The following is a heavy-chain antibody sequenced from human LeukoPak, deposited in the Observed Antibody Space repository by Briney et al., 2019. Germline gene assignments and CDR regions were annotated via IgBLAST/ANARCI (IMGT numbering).Heavy chain of an antibody. Sequence: GGSLRLSCAAFGFTFSDYDMSWIRQAPGKGLEWVSYVSSSDNIIYYADSVKGRFTISRDNAKNSLYLQMNSLRVEDTAVYYCAKDPSYDSSGYYPLLPDYWGQGTLVTVSS. D-gene: IGHD3-22*01. J-gene: IGHJ4*02. CDR1: GFTFSDYD. V-gene: IGHV3-11*01. CDR2: VSSSDNII. CDR3: AKDPSYDSSGYYPLLPDY.